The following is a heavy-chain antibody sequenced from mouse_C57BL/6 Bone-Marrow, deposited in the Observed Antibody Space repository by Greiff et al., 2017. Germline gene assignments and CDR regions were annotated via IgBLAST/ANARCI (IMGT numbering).Heavy chain of an antibody. CDR1: GFNIKDDY. J-gene: IGHJ3*01. D-gene: IGHD2-4*01. V-gene: IGHV14-4*01. Sequence: EVQLQQSGAELVRPGASVKLSCTASGFNIKDDYMHWVKQRPEQGLEWIGWIDPENGDTEYASKFQGKATITADTSSNTAYLQLSSLTSEDTAVYYGVYDYDKAWFAYWGQGTLVTVSA. CDR2: IDPENGDT. CDR3: VYDYDKAWFAY.